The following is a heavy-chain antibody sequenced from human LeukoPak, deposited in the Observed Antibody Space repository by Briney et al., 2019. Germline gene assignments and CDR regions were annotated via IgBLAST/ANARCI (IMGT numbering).Heavy chain of an antibody. D-gene: IGHD2-2*02. V-gene: IGHV3-23*01. CDR1: GFTFSSYA. J-gene: IGHJ4*02. CDR3: AKGDCSSTSCYSGY. CDR2: ISGSGGST. Sequence: AGGSLRLSCAASGFTFSSYAMSWVRQAPGKGLEWVSAISGSGGSTYYADSVKGRFTISRDNSKNTLYLQMNSLRAEDTAVYYCAKGDCSSTSCYSGYWGQGTLVTVSS.